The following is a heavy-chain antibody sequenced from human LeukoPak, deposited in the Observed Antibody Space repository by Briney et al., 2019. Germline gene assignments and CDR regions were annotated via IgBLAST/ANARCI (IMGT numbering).Heavy chain of an antibody. Sequence: SETLSLTCTVSGGSVSSGSYYWSWIRQPPGKGLEWIGYIYYSGSTNYNPSLKSRVTISVDTSKNQFSLKLSSVTAADTAVYYCGRGSGDWFEFDYLGPGTLVTGSS. CDR2: IYYSGST. CDR1: GGSVSSGSYY. D-gene: IGHD2-21*02. J-gene: IGHJ4*02. CDR3: GRGSGDWFEFDY. V-gene: IGHV4-61*01.